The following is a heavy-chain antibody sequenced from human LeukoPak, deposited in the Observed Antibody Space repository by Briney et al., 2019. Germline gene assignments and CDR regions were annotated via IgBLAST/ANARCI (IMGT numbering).Heavy chain of an antibody. CDR1: GYTSTTYG. CDR2: INPNNGFT. Sequence: ASVKVSCKASGYTSTTYGISWVRQAPGQGLEWMGWINPNNGFTAYAQNFQGRVTMTRDTSISTAYMDLSRLTSDDTAVYFCARDRGARLERFYAFDFWGQGTTVTVSS. CDR3: ARDRGARLERFYAFDF. V-gene: IGHV1-2*02. J-gene: IGHJ3*01. D-gene: IGHD1-1*01.